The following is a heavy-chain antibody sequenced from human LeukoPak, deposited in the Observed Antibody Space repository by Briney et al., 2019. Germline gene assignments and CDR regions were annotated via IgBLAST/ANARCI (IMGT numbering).Heavy chain of an antibody. V-gene: IGHV3-30*04. CDR1: GFTLSSYA. CDR2: ISYDGSNK. D-gene: IGHD3-10*01. Sequence: GGSLRLSCAASGFTLSSYAMHWVRQAPGKGLEWVAVISYDGSNKYYADSVKGRFTISRDNSKNTLYLQMNSLRAEDTAVYYCARDEIYGSGSGNWFDPWGQGTLVTVSS. J-gene: IGHJ5*02. CDR3: ARDEIYGSGSGNWFDP.